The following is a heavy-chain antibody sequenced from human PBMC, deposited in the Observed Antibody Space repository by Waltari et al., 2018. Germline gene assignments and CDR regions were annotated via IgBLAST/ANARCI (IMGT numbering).Heavy chain of an antibody. CDR3: ARPRDYGDYGDYWYFDL. Sequence: QVQLLQSGAEVKKPGASIKVSCKASGYIFIDYYIHWLRQAPGQGLEYMGWINPNSGGTNYAKKFQGRVTMTRDTSISTTYMELSRLTSDDTAVYYCARPRDYGDYGDYWYFDLWGRGTLVTVSS. J-gene: IGHJ2*01. CDR1: GYIFIDYY. V-gene: IGHV1-2*02. CDR2: INPNSGGT. D-gene: IGHD4-17*01.